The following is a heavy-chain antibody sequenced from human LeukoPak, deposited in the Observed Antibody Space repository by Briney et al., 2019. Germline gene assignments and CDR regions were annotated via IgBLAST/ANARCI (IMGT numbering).Heavy chain of an antibody. V-gene: IGHV3-74*01. Sequence: GGSLRLSCAASGFTFSRYRMHWVRQAPGKGLLWVSRINSDGSSTYYADSVKGRFTTSRDNAKNALHLQMNSLTAEDTAVYYCVLDLFSSFAFDIWGQGTMVTVSS. D-gene: IGHD3/OR15-3a*01. CDR1: GFTFSRYR. CDR2: INSDGSST. CDR3: VLDLFSSFAFDI. J-gene: IGHJ3*02.